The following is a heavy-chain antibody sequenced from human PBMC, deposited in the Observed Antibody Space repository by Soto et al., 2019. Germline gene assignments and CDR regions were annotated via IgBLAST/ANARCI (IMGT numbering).Heavy chain of an antibody. CDR3: AGNWNYGAFDI. V-gene: IGHV3-21*01. CDR2: ISSSSSYI. CDR1: GFTFSSYS. J-gene: IGHJ3*02. Sequence: GGSLRLSCAASGFTFSSYSMNWVRQAPGKGLEWVSFISSSSSYIYYADSVKGRFTISRDNAKNSLYLQMNSLRAEDTAVYYCAGNWNYGAFDIWGQGTMVTVSS. D-gene: IGHD1-7*01.